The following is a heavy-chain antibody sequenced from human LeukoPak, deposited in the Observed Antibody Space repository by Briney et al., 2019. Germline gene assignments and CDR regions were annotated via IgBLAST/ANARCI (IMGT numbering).Heavy chain of an antibody. Sequence: SETLSLTCTVSGGSISSYYWSWIRQPPGNGLEWIGYIYYSGSTNYNPSLKSRVTISVDTSKNQFSLKLSSVTAADTAVYYCAREGDGSGSYYGGFDYWGQGTLVTVSS. CDR1: GGSISSYY. CDR3: AREGDGSGSYYGGFDY. CDR2: IYYSGST. J-gene: IGHJ4*02. V-gene: IGHV4-59*01. D-gene: IGHD3-10*01.